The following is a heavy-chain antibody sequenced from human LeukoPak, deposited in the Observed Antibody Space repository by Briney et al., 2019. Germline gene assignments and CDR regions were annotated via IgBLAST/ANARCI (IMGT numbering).Heavy chain of an antibody. Sequence: SETLSLTCAVYGGSFSGYYWSWIRQPPGKGLEWIGEINHSGSTNYNPSLKSRVTISVDTSKNQFSLKLNSVTAADTAVYYCARARGYYYYYMDVWGKGTTVTVSS. CDR2: INHSGST. CDR3: ARARGYYYYYMDV. J-gene: IGHJ6*03. V-gene: IGHV4-34*01. CDR1: GGSFSGYY.